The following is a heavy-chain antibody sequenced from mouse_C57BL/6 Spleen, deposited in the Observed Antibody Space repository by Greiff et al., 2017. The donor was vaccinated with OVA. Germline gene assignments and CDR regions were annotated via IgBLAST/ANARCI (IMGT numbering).Heavy chain of an antibody. CDR3: ARDPTVVAPAY. CDR1: GFTFSSYA. J-gene: IGHJ4*01. Sequence: EVQVVESGGGLVKPGGSLKLSCAASGFTFSSYAMSWVRQTPEKRLEWVATISDGGSYTYYPDNVKGRFTISRDNAKNNLYLQMSHLKSEDTAMYYCARDPTVVAPAYWGQGTSVTVSS. CDR2: ISDGGSYT. D-gene: IGHD1-1*01. V-gene: IGHV5-4*01.